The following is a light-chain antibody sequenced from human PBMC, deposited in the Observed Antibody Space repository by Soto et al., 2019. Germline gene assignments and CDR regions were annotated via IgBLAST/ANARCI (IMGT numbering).Light chain of an antibody. V-gene: IGKV3-20*01. CDR1: QSVSSSY. Sequence: ESVLTQSPGTLCLSPRERATLSCRASQSVSSSYLAWYQQKPGQAPRLLIYGASSRATGIPDRFSGSGSGTDFTLTISRLEPEDFAVYYCQQYGSSPLTFGGGTKVDIK. CDR3: QQYGSSPLT. CDR2: GAS. J-gene: IGKJ4*01.